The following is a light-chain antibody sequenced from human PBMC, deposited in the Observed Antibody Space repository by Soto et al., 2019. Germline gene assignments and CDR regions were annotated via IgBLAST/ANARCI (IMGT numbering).Light chain of an antibody. CDR1: QTISSW. Sequence: DIQMTQSPSALSGSVGDRVTSSCRASQTISSWLAWYQQKPGKAPKLLIYDASSLESGVPSRFSGSGSGTEFTLTISSLQPDDFATYYRQQYNAYSTFGQGTKVDIK. V-gene: IGKV1-5*01. CDR3: QQYNAYST. J-gene: IGKJ1*01. CDR2: DAS.